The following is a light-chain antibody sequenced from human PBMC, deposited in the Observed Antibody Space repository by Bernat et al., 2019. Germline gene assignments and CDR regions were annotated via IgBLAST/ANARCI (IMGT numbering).Light chain of an antibody. Sequence: EIVMTQSPDTLSVSPGERATLSCRASQRISRNLAWYQQKPGQAPRLLIYGASTRSTGVPARFSGSGSGTEFTLTIIGLQSEDFAVDYCQQYNNWPPLFTFGQGTKVQIK. CDR1: QRISRN. CDR2: GAS. CDR3: QQYNNWPPLFT. J-gene: IGKJ2*01. V-gene: IGKV3-15*01.